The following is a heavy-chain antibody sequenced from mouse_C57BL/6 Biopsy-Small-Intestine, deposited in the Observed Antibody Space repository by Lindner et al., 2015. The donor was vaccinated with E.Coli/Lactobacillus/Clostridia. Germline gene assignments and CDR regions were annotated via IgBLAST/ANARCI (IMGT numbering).Heavy chain of an antibody. D-gene: IGHD2-13*01. CDR3: ARGGYYGDYFYAMDY. V-gene: IGHV1-34*02. CDR1: GYTFTDYN. CDR2: IYPNNGGT. J-gene: IGHJ4*01. Sequence: VQLQESGAELVKPGASVKISCKASGYTFTDYNMDWVKQSHGKSLEWIGYIYPNNGGTGYNQKFKSKATLTVDKSSSTAYMELHSLTSEDSAVYYCARGGYYGDYFYAMDYWGQGTSVTVSS.